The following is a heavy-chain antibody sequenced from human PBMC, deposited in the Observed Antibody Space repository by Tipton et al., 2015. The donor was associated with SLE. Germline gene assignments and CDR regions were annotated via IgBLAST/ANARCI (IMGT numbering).Heavy chain of an antibody. D-gene: IGHD6-19*01. CDR2: ISRSGSYI. CDR1: GFTFSSYS. J-gene: IGHJ6*02. V-gene: IGHV3-21*04. CDR3: AKLTFSSGWYNGMDV. Sequence: SLRLSCAASGFTFSSYSMNWVRQAPGKGLEWVSSISRSGSYIYYADSVKGRFTISRDNAKNSVFLQMNSLRAEDTAVYYCAKLTFSSGWYNGMDVWGQGTTVTVSS.